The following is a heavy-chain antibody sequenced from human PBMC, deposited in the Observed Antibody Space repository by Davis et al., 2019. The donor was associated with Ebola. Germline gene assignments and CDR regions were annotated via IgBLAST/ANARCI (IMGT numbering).Heavy chain of an antibody. J-gene: IGHJ6*02. D-gene: IGHD4-17*01. CDR1: GFTFSSYS. CDR3: ARDLGNYGDPRVGMDV. CDR2: ISSSSCYI. V-gene: IGHV3-21*01. Sequence: GGSLTLSCAASGFTFSSYSMNWVRQAPGKGLEWVSSISSSSCYIYYADSAKGRFTISRDNAKNSLYLQMNSLRAEDTAVYYCARDLGNYGDPRVGMDVWGQGTTVTVSS.